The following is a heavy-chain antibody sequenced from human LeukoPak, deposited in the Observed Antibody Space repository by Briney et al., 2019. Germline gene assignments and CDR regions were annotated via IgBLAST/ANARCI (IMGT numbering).Heavy chain of an antibody. CDR3: AKTLLASFYFDY. CDR1: GFTFSNYA. D-gene: IGHD3-16*02. V-gene: IGHV3-23*01. Sequence: GGSLRLSCAASGFTFSNYAMNWVRQAPGKGLEWVSAISGSGDSTYYADSVKGRFTISRDNSKNTLYLQMKSLGAEDTALYYCAKTLLASFYFDYWGQGTLVTVSS. CDR2: ISGSGDST. J-gene: IGHJ4*02.